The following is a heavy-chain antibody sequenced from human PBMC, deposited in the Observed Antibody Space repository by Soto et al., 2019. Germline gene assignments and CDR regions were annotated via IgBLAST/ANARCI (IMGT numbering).Heavy chain of an antibody. CDR1: GYTFTTYG. CDR3: ARVFFRLFAFDI. CDR2: ISAYNGNT. V-gene: IGHV1-18*01. J-gene: IGHJ3*02. D-gene: IGHD3-22*01. Sequence: QVQLVQSGGEVKKPGASVKVSCKASGYTFTTYGISWVRQAPGQGLEWMGWISAYNGNTSYAQKLQGRVTMTTDTSTRTAYMELRSLRSDDTAVYYWARVFFRLFAFDIWGQGTMVTVSS.